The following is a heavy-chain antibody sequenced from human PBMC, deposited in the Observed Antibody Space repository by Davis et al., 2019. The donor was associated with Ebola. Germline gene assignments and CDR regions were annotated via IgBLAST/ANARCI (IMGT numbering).Heavy chain of an antibody. J-gene: IGHJ4*02. CDR3: ARGRYDSSGLIY. CDR2: ISAYNGNT. CDR1: GYTFTSYG. D-gene: IGHD3-22*01. Sequence: ASVKVSCKASGYTFTSYGINWVRQAPGQGLEWMGWISAYNGNTNYAQKFQGRVTMTRDTSTSTVYMELSSLRSEDTAVYYCARGRYDSSGLIYWGQGTLVTVSS. V-gene: IGHV1-18*04.